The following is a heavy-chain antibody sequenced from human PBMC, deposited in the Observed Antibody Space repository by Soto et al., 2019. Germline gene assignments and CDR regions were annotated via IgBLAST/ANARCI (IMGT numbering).Heavy chain of an antibody. CDR3: ARDRGSGWIYGIDV. Sequence: QVQLVESGGGVVQPGRSLRLSCAASGFTFSSYGMHWVRQAPGKGLEWVAVISYDGSNKYYADSVKGRFTISRDNSKNTLYLQMNSLRAEDTAVYYWARDRGSGWIYGIDVWGQGTTVTVSS. J-gene: IGHJ6*02. CDR1: GFTFSSYG. D-gene: IGHD6-19*01. CDR2: ISYDGSNK. V-gene: IGHV3-30*03.